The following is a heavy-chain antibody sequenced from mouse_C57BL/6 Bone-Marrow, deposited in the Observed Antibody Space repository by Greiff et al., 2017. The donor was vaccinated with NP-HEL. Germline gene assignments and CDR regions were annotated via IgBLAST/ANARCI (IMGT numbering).Heavy chain of an antibody. CDR3: TRYGYDVPSWFAY. J-gene: IGHJ3*01. D-gene: IGHD2-2*01. CDR2: IDPETGGT. CDR1: GYTFTDYE. Sequence: VQLQQSGAELVRPGASVTLSCKASGYTFTDYEMHWVKQTPVHGLEWIGAIDPETGGTAYNQKFKGKAKLTADKSSSTAYMELRSLTSEDSAVYYCTRYGYDVPSWFAYWGQGTLVTVSA. V-gene: IGHV1-15*01.